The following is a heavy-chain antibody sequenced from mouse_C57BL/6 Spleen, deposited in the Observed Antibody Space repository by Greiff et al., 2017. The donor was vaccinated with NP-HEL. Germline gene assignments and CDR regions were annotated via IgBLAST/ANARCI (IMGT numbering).Heavy chain of an antibody. CDR3: ARVGFQQAWFSY. V-gene: IGHV1-22*01. CDR1: GYTFTDYN. J-gene: IGHJ3*01. CDR2: LNPNNGGT. D-gene: IGHD4-1*01. Sequence: EVQLQQSGPELVKPGASVKMSCKASGYTFTDYNMHWVKQSHGKSLEWIGYLNPNNGGTSYNQKFKGKATLTVNKSSSTAYMELRSLTSEDSAVYYCARVGFQQAWFSYWGQGTLVTVSA.